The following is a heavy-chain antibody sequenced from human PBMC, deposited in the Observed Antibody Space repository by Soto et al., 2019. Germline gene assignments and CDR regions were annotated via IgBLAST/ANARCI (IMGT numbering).Heavy chain of an antibody. J-gene: IGHJ3*02. CDR3: ARGSRGGGTGDDAFDI. CDR2: ISAYNGNT. D-gene: IGHD7-27*01. CDR1: GYTFTSYG. Sequence: ASVKVSFKASGYTFTSYGISWVRQAPGQGLEWMGWISAYNGNTNYAQKLQGRVTMTTDTSTSTAYMELRSLRSDDTAVYYCARGSRGGGTGDDAFDIWGQGTMVTVSS. V-gene: IGHV1-18*04.